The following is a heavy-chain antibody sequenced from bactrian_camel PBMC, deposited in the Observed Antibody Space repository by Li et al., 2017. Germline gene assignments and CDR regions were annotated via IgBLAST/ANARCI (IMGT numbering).Heavy chain of an antibody. CDR3: WSRAG. J-gene: IGHJ4*01. CDR2: IIPDGARQ. Sequence: VQLVESGGGSVQAGGSLRLSCVASGFTFSDVTMSWVRQAAGKGLEWVSTIIPDGARQYYADSVKGRFTISRDNAKNTVYLQMNSLNSEDTALYYCWSRAGWGQGTQVTVS. V-gene: IGHV3S40*01. CDR1: GFTFSDVT.